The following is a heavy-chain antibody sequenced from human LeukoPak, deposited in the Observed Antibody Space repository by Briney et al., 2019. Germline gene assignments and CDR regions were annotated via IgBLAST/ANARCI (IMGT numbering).Heavy chain of an antibody. Sequence: GGSLRLSCAASGFTFSSYGMHWVRQAPGKGLEWVAVISYDGSNKYYADSVKGRFTISRDNSKNTLYLQMNSLRAEDTAVYYCAKDPWYSSSWYYSYFDYWGQGTLVTVSS. CDR1: GFTFSSYG. J-gene: IGHJ4*02. CDR2: ISYDGSNK. V-gene: IGHV3-30*18. CDR3: AKDPWYSSSWYYSYFDY. D-gene: IGHD6-13*01.